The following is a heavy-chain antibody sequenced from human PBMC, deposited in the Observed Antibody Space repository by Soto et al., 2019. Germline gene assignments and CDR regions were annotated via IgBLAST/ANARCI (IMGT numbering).Heavy chain of an antibody. V-gene: IGHV3-48*02. J-gene: IGHJ4*02. D-gene: IGHD4-17*01. Sequence: GGSLRLSCAASGFSFSSNKMNWVRQAPGKGLEWVSYISSSSSTIYYADSVKGRFTISRDNAKNSLYLQMNSLRDEDTAVYYCAREITVTTDYWGQGTLVTV. CDR2: ISSSSSTI. CDR3: AREITVTTDY. CDR1: GFSFSSNK.